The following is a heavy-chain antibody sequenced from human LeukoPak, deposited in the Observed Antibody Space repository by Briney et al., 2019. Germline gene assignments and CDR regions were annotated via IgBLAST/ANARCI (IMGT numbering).Heavy chain of an antibody. CDR3: ARGLTTLPGAFEY. Sequence: ASVKVSCKASGGTFSSYAISWVRQAPGQGLEWMGGIIPIFGTANYAQKVQGRVTITADESTSTAYMELSSLRSEDTAVYYCARGLTTLPGAFEYWGQGTLVTVSS. CDR2: IIPIFGTA. J-gene: IGHJ4*02. D-gene: IGHD4-11*01. V-gene: IGHV1-69*13. CDR1: GGTFSSYA.